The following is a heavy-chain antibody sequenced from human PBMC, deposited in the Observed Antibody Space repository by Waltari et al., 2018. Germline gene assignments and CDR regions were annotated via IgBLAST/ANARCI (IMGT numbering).Heavy chain of an antibody. Sequence: QLQLVQSGAEVKKPGSSVKVSCKASGSTFSSYAISWVRQAPGQGLEWMGGIIPIFGTANYAQKFQGRVTITTDESTSTAYMELSSLRSEDTAVYYCARGSIAAPVYGMDVWGQGTTVTVSS. V-gene: IGHV1-69*05. CDR1: GSTFSSYA. CDR3: ARGSIAAPVYGMDV. D-gene: IGHD6-6*01. J-gene: IGHJ6*02. CDR2: IIPIFGTA.